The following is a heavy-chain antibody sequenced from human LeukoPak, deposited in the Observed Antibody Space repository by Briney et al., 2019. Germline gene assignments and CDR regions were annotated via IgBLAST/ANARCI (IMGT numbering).Heavy chain of an antibody. V-gene: IGHV3-7*01. J-gene: IGHJ4*02. CDR3: ARDSSGVRYFDWLPAHTPSNYFDY. D-gene: IGHD3-9*01. CDR2: IKQDGSEK. Sequence: GGSLRLSCAASGFTFSSYWMSWVRQAPGKGLEWVANIKQDGSEKYYVDSVKGRFTISRDNAKNSLYLQMNSLRAEDTAVYYCARDSSGVRYFDWLPAHTPSNYFDYWGQGTLVTVSS. CDR1: GFTFSSYW.